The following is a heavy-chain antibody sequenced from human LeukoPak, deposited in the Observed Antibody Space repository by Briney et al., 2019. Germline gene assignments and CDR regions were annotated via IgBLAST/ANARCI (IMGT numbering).Heavy chain of an antibody. J-gene: IGHJ3*02. Sequence: GGSLRLSCAASGFTFSSYSMNWVRQAPGKGLEWVSSISSSSSYIYYADSVKGRFTISRDNAKNSLYLRMNSLRAEDTAVYYCARDFADAFDIWGQGTMVTVSS. CDR3: ARDFADAFDI. CDR1: GFTFSSYS. V-gene: IGHV3-21*01. CDR2: ISSSSSYI.